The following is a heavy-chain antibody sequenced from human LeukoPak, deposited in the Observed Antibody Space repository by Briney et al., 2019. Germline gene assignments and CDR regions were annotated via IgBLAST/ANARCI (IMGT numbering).Heavy chain of an antibody. Sequence: GGSLRLSCAASGFTFSSYWMHWVRQAPGKGLVWVSRINSDGSSTSYADSVKGRFTISRDNSKNTLYLQMNSLRAEDTAVYYCAREPYYDFWSGYYIHWGQGTLVTVSS. CDR1: GFTFSSYW. V-gene: IGHV3-74*01. CDR2: INSDGSST. D-gene: IGHD3-3*01. CDR3: AREPYYDFWSGYYIH. J-gene: IGHJ4*02.